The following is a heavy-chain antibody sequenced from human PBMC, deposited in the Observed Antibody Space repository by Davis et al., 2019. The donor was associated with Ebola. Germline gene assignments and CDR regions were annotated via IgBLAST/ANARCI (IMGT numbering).Heavy chain of an antibody. D-gene: IGHD2-21*01. CDR2: MNPNSGNT. CDR3: ARGGVAYSDLDY. CDR1: GYTFTAYH. V-gene: IGHV1-8*02. J-gene: IGHJ4*02. Sequence: ASVKVSCKASGYTFTAYHMHWVRQAPGQGLEWMGWMNPNSGNTGYAQKFQGRVTMTRENSMSTAYMELSSLRSEDTAVYFCARGGVAYSDLDYWGQGTLVAVSS.